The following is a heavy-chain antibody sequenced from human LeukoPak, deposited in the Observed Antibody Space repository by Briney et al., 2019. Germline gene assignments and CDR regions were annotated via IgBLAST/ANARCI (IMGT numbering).Heavy chain of an antibody. Sequence: PGGSLRLSCAVSGFTFSSYWMHWVRQAPGKGLVWVSRINSDGSSTSYAVSVKGRFTISRDNAKNTLYLQMNSVRAEDTAVYYCAKIAYYYDSSGYLYPDAFDIWGQGTMVTVSS. D-gene: IGHD3-22*01. CDR2: INSDGSST. V-gene: IGHV3-74*01. CDR1: GFTFSSYW. J-gene: IGHJ3*02. CDR3: AKIAYYYDSSGYLYPDAFDI.